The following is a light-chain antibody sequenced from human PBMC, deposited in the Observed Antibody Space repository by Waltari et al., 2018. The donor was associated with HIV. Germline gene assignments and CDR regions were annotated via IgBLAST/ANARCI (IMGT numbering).Light chain of an antibody. Sequence: QVVLTQSPSPSASLGASVKLPCTQTSGHSPYVIAGHQQQPEKGPRYLMNVNSDGSHSRGDGIPGRFSGSSSGTERYLTIPGLQSEDEADYYCQTWGKGIRVFGGGTRLTVL. J-gene: IGLJ3*02. CDR3: QTWGKGIRV. CDR1: SGHSPYV. CDR2: VNSDGSH. V-gene: IGLV4-69*01.